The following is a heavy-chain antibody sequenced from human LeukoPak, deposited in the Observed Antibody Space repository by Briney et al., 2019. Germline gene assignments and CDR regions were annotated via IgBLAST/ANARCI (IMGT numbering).Heavy chain of an antibody. D-gene: IGHD3-22*01. V-gene: IGHV3-30-3*01. CDR3: ARDLPYYDSSGYRPYDAFDI. J-gene: IGHJ3*02. CDR2: ISYDGSNK. Sequence: GGSLRLSCAASGFTFSSYAMHWVRQAPGKGLEGVAVISYDGSNKYYADSVKGRFTISRDNSKNTLYLQMNSLRAEDTAVYYCARDLPYYDSSGYRPYDAFDIWGQGTMVTVSS. CDR1: GFTFSSYA.